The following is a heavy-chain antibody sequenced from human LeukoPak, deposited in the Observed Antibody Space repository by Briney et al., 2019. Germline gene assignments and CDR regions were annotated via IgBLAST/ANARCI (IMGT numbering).Heavy chain of an antibody. CDR1: GFPFTNSD. CDR2: MSPHTGNA. Sequence: ASVKVSCKASGFPFTNSDINWVRQAPGQGLEWMGWMSPHTGNAGYGQRFQGRVTLTRETSISTAYMEVKSLRSDDTAVYYCARHGRGADSFDIWGQGTLVTVSS. J-gene: IGHJ3*02. CDR3: ARHGRGADSFDI. D-gene: IGHD3-10*01. V-gene: IGHV1-8*01.